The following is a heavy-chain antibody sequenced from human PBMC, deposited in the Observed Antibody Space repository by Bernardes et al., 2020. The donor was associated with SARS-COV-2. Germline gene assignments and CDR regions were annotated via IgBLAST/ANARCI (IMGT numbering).Heavy chain of an antibody. CDR1: GGSINNFY. V-gene: IGHV4-4*07. CDR3: TREEREYVGDGYYLGN. CDR2: VYTGRSP. D-gene: IGHD3-3*01. J-gene: IGHJ4*02. Sequence: SETLSLTCTVSGGSINNFYWGWIRQPAGKGLEWLGRVYTGRSPDYNPSLNSRLTMSLDTSSNRFSLKLTSVTAADTAVYFCTREEREYVGDGYYLGNWGQGTLVTVSS.